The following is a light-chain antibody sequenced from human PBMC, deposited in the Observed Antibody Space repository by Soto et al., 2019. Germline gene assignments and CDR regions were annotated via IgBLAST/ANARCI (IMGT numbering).Light chain of an antibody. CDR2: GAS. Sequence: EIVLTQSPRTLSLSPGQRATLSCRASQSVSSSYLAWYQQKPGQAPRLLIYGASSRASGIPDRFSGSGSGTDFTLTISRLEPEDFAMHYCQQYRSSPITFGQGARLEIK. CDR1: QSVSSSY. J-gene: IGKJ5*01. CDR3: QQYRSSPIT. V-gene: IGKV3-20*01.